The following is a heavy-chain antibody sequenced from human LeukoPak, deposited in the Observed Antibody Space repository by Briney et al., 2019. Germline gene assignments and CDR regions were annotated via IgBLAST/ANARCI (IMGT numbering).Heavy chain of an antibody. CDR3: AKDFGGLVYAILGLDY. CDR1: GYTFTSYY. CDR2: INPSGGST. V-gene: IGHV1-46*01. J-gene: IGHJ4*02. D-gene: IGHD2-8*01. Sequence: ASVKVSCKASGYTFTSYYMHWVRQAPGQGLEWMGIINPSGGSTSYAQKFQGRVTMTRDTSTSTVYMELSSLRSEDTAVYYCAKDFGGLVYAILGLDYWGQGTLVTVSS.